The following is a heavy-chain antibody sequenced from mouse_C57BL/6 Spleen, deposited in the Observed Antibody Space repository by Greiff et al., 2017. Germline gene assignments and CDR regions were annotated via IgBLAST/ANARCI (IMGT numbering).Heavy chain of an antibody. CDR2: IYPGSGST. D-gene: IGHD2-1*01. CDR1: GYTFTSYW. J-gene: IGHJ2*01. V-gene: IGHV1-55*01. Sequence: QVQLQQSGAELVKPGASVKMSCKASGYTFTSYWITWVKQRPGQGLEWIGDIYPGSGSTNYNEQFKSKATLTVDTSSSTAYMQLSSLTSEDAAVYYCAKGGEYGNSFFDYWGQGTTLTVSS. CDR3: AKGGEYGNSFFDY.